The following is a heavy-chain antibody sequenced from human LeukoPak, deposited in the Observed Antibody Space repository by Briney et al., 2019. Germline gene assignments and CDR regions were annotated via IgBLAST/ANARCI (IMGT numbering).Heavy chain of an antibody. Sequence: PGGSLRLSCAASGFTFSSYEMNWVRQAPGKGLEWVSYIGSSGSTIYYADSVKGRFTISRDNAKNSLYLQMNSLRAEDTAVYYCARAYYSDAFDIWGQGTMVTVSS. CDR3: ARAYYSDAFDI. D-gene: IGHD3-10*01. CDR1: GFTFSSYE. CDR2: IGSSGSTI. J-gene: IGHJ3*02. V-gene: IGHV3-48*03.